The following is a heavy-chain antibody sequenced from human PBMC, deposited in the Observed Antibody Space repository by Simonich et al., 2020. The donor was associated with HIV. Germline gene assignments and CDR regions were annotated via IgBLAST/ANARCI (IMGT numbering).Heavy chain of an antibody. CDR3: ARESSSWFDYYYGMDV. V-gene: IGHV3-21*01. CDR2: ISSSSSYI. CDR1: GFTFSSYT. D-gene: IGHD6-13*01. J-gene: IGHJ6*02. Sequence: EVQLVESGGGLVKPGGSLRLSCAASGFTFSSYTVNWVRQSPGKGLEWVSSISSSSSYIYHADSVKGRFTISRDNAKNSLYLEMNSLRAEDTAVYYCARESSSWFDYYYGMDVWGQGTTVTVSS.